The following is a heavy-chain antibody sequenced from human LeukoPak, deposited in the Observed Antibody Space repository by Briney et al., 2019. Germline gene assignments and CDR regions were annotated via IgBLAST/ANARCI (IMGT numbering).Heavy chain of an antibody. CDR2: ISGSGGST. D-gene: IGHD6-19*01. V-gene: IGHV3-23*01. CDR1: GFTFSSYA. Sequence: PGGSLRLSCAASGFTFSSYAMSWVRQAPGEGLEWVSAISGSGGSTYYADSVKGRFTISRDNSKNTLYLQMNSLRAEDTAVYYCAKDSSGWYSGYFDYWGQGTLVTVSS. CDR3: AKDSSGWYSGYFDY. J-gene: IGHJ4*02.